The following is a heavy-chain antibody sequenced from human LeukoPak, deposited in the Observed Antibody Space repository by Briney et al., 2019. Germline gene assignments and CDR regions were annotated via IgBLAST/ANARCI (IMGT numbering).Heavy chain of an antibody. J-gene: IGHJ4*02. CDR3: ARAAGSLYDFWSGYHIDY. Sequence: PSQTLSLTCTVSGGSISSGGYYWSWIRQHPGKGLEWIGYIYYSGSTYYNPSLKSRVTISVDTSKNQFSLRLSSVTAADTAVYYCARAAGSLYDFWSGYHIDYWGQGTLVTVSS. CDR2: IYYSGST. D-gene: IGHD3-3*01. CDR1: GGSISSGGYY. V-gene: IGHV4-31*03.